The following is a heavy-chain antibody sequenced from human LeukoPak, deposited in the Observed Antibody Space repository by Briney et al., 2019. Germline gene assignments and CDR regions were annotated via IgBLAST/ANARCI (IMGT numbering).Heavy chain of an antibody. CDR1: GGSISSGGYY. D-gene: IGHD1-26*01. J-gene: IGHJ6*02. CDR2: IYHSGST. V-gene: IGHV4-30-2*01. CDR3: ARSGSYYGSDYYYGMDV. Sequence: SETLSLTCTVSGGSISSGGYYWSWIRQPPGKGLEWIGYIYHSGSTYYNPSLKSRVTISVDRSKNQFSLKLSSVTAADTAVYYCARSGSYYGSDYYYGMDVWGQGTTVTVSS.